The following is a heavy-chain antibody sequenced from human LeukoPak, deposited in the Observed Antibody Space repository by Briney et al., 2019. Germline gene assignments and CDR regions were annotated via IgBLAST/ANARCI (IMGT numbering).Heavy chain of an antibody. CDR3: AGGRLLWFGEFGDMDV. D-gene: IGHD3-10*01. CDR1: GGSFSGYY. CDR2: INHSGST. Sequence: SETLSLTCAVYGGSFSGYYWSWIRQPPGKGLEWIGEINHSGSTNYNPSLKSRVTISVDTSKNQFSLKLSSVTAADTAVYYCAGGRLLWFGEFGDMDVWGKGTTVTVSS. V-gene: IGHV4-34*01. J-gene: IGHJ6*03.